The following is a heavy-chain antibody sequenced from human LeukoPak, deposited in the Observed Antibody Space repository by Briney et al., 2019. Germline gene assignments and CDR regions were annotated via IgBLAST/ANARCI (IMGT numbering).Heavy chain of an antibody. CDR2: ISYDGGNK. V-gene: IGHV3-30-3*01. CDR1: GFTFSTYT. CDR3: VREMATTETFDY. D-gene: IGHD5-12*01. Sequence: PGKSLRLSCAASGFTFSTYTMHWVRQAPGKGLEWVAVISYDGGNKYYADSVKGRFTISRDNSKNTVYLQMDSLRAEDTAVYSCVREMATTETFDYWGQGTLVTVSS. J-gene: IGHJ4*02.